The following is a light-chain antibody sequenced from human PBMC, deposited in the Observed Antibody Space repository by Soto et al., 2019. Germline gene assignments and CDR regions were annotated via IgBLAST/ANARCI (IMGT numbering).Light chain of an antibody. CDR2: EVN. CDR3: CSYATPRQ. J-gene: IGLJ2*01. Sequence: QSALTQPPSASGSPGQSVAISCTGTSSDVGGYNYVSWYQQHPGKAPKLMIYEVNKRPSGVPDRFSGSKSGNTASLTVSGLQAEDEAEYYCCSYATPRQFGGGTKSPS. CDR1: SSDVGGYNY. V-gene: IGLV2-8*01.